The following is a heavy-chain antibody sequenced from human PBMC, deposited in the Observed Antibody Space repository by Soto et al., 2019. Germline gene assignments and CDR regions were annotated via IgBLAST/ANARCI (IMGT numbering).Heavy chain of an antibody. J-gene: IGHJ6*02. CDR3: ARVRVLRYFDCLLYEDGMDV. Sequence: KTSETLSLTCTVSGGSISSYYWSWIRQPAGKGLEWIGRIYTSGSTNYNPSLKSRVTMSVDTSKNQFSLKLSSVTAADTAVYYCARVRVLRYFDCLLYEDGMDVWGQGTTVTVSS. D-gene: IGHD3-9*01. CDR2: IYTSGST. V-gene: IGHV4-4*07. CDR1: GGSISSYY.